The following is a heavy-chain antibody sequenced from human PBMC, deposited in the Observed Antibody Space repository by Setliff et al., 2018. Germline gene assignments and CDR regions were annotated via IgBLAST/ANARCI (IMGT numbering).Heavy chain of an antibody. V-gene: IGHV1-3*01. J-gene: IGHJ5*02. CDR2: INAGNGNT. CDR1: GYTFTSHI. Sequence: GASVKVSCKASGYTFTSHIMHWVRQAPGQRLEWMGWINAGNGNTKYSQKFQGRVTITRDTSASTAYMELSSLRSEDTAVYYCARAGLLPNWFDPWGQGTLVTVSS. CDR3: ARAGLLPNWFDP. D-gene: IGHD2-21*02.